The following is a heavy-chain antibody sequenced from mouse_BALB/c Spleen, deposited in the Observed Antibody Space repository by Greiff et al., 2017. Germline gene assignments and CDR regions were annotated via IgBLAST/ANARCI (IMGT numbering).Heavy chain of an antibody. D-gene: IGHD1-1*01. CDR2: IWAGGST. CDR3: ARDNYGSPYWYFDV. J-gene: IGHJ1*01. Sequence: QVQLKESGPGLVAPSQSLSITCTVSGFSLTSYGVHWVRQPPGKGLEWLGVIWAGGSTNYNSALMSRLSISKDNSKSQVFLKMNSLQTDDTAMYYCARDNYGSPYWYFDVWGAGTTVTVSS. V-gene: IGHV2-9*02. CDR1: GFSLTSYG.